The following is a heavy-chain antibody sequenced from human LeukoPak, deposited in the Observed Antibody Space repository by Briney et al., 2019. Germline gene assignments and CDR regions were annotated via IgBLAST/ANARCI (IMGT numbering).Heavy chain of an antibody. CDR2: IKHDGSGK. V-gene: IGHV3-7*01. CDR3: AKWRWRQSEYED. J-gene: IGHJ4*01. Sequence: GGSLRLSCEASGFSFSDHWMGWVRQAPGKGLECVANIKHDGSGKEYVDSVKGRFTISRDNAKNSVHLEMSSLRAEDTAVYYCAKWRWRQSEYEDWGQGSLVTVSS. D-gene: IGHD5-24*01. CDR1: GFSFSDHW.